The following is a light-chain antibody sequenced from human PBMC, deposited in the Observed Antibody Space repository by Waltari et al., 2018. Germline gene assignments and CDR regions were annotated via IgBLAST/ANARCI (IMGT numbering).Light chain of an antibody. CDR3: QTWEPDTHVV. Sequence: QPELTQSPSASASLGASVKLTCILSSGHSSYAIAWHQQQPQKGPRYLMKLNSDGSHNKGDGVPQRFSGSSSRAERYLTSSSLQSEDEADYYCQTWEPDTHVVFGGGTKLTVL. J-gene: IGLJ2*01. V-gene: IGLV4-69*01. CDR2: LNSDGSH. CDR1: SGHSSYA.